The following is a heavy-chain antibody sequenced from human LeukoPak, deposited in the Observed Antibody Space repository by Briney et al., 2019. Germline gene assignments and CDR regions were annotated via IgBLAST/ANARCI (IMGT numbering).Heavy chain of an antibody. V-gene: IGHV3-23*01. Sequence: GGSLRLSCAASGFTFSSYAMSWVRQAPGKGLEWVSAISGSGGNTYYADSVKGRFTISRDNSKNALYLQMNSLRAEDTAVYYCARGYSSNWYGRFDYWGQGTLVPVSS. CDR2: ISGSGGNT. J-gene: IGHJ4*02. D-gene: IGHD6-13*01. CDR3: ARGYSSNWYGRFDY. CDR1: GFTFSSYA.